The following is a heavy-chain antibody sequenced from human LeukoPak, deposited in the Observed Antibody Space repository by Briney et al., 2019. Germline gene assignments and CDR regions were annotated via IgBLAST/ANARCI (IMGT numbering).Heavy chain of an antibody. D-gene: IGHD3-22*01. CDR1: GFTFSSYA. CDR2: ISYDGSNK. V-gene: IGHV3-30*04. CDR3: ARSMYYYDSSGYYPIDY. Sequence: GGSLRLSCSASGFTFSSYAMHWVRQAPGKGLPWVAVISYDGSNKYYADSVKGRFTISRDNSKNTLYLQMNSLRAEDTAVYYCARSMYYYDSSGYYPIDYWGQGTLVTVSS. J-gene: IGHJ4*02.